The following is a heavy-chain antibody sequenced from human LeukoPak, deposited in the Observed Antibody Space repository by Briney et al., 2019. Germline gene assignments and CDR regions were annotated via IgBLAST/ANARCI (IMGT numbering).Heavy chain of an antibody. V-gene: IGHV3-30*18. D-gene: IGHD5-18*01. J-gene: IGHJ4*02. CDR1: GFAFSSYG. CDR2: ISYDGSNK. CDR3: AKDRYTDGTEYFDY. Sequence: PGGSLRLSCAASGFAFSSYGMHWVRPAPGKGLEWVELISYDGSNKYYADSVKGRFTISRDNSKNTLYLQMNSLRAEDTAVYYCAKDRYTDGTEYFDYWGQGTLVTVSS.